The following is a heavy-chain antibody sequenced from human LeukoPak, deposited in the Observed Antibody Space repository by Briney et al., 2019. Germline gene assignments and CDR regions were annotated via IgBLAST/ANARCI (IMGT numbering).Heavy chain of an antibody. V-gene: IGHV3-13*01. CDR1: GFTVSNSD. J-gene: IGHJ6*02. CDR2: IGVAGDT. D-gene: IGHD1-1*01. Sequence: GGSLRLSCAASGFTVSNSDIHWVRQSTGGGLEWVSTIGVAGDTYYSASVKGRFTTSRDNARNSLFLQMFSLKAEDTAVYYCARGPTHLYYGMDVWGPGTTVTVSS. CDR3: ARGPTHLYYGMDV.